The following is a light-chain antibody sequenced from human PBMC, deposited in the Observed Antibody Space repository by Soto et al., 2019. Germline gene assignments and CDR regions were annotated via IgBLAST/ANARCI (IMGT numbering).Light chain of an antibody. CDR2: DAS. J-gene: IGKJ1*01. CDR1: QNVSNSY. V-gene: IGKV3D-20*01. CDR3: QQYGTSRWT. Sequence: EIVLTQSPATLSLSPGERATLSCGASQNVSNSYLAWYQQKPGQAPRLLIYDASSRAIGIPDRFSGSGSGADFTLTISRLEPEDFAVYYCQQYGTSRWTFGQGTKVEIK.